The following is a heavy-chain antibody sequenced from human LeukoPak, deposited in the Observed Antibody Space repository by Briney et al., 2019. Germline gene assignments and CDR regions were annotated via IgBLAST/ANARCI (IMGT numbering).Heavy chain of an antibody. CDR1: GFTFSSYV. CDR2: ISYDGSNK. CDR3: AKVTSGWHWFDY. V-gene: IGHV3-30*04. Sequence: QPGRSLRLSCAASGFTFSSYVMNWVRQAPGKGLEWVAVISYDGSNKYYADSVKGRFTISRDNSKNTLYLQMNSLRAEDTAVYYCAKVTSGWHWFDYWGQGTLVTVSS. D-gene: IGHD6-19*01. J-gene: IGHJ4*02.